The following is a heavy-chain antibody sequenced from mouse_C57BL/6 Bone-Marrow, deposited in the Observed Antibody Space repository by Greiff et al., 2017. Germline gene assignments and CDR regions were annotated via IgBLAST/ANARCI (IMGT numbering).Heavy chain of an antibody. D-gene: IGHD4-1*01. CDR2: IDPSDSDT. Sequence: QVQLQQPGAELVKPGASVKLSCKASGYTFTSYWMQWVKQRPGQGLEWIGEIDPSDSDTNYNQKFKGKATLTVDTYSSTAYKQLSSLTSEDSAVYYCAKNWGFAYWGQGTLVTVSA. CDR3: AKNWGFAY. CDR1: GYTFTSYW. J-gene: IGHJ3*01. V-gene: IGHV1-50*01.